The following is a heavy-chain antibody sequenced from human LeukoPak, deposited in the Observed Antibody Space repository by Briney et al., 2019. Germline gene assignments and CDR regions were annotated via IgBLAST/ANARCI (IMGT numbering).Heavy chain of an antibody. CDR3: ARDLDYYDSSGSYYYYGMDV. CDR1: GFTFSSYW. CDR2: IKQDGSEK. Sequence: GGALTLSCASSGFTFSSYWMSWVRQAPGKWLERVANIKQDGSEKYYVDSVKGRFTISRDNAKNSLYLQINSLRAEDTAVYYCARDLDYYDSSGSYYYYGMDVWGQGTTVTVSS. J-gene: IGHJ6*02. V-gene: IGHV3-7*01. D-gene: IGHD3-22*01.